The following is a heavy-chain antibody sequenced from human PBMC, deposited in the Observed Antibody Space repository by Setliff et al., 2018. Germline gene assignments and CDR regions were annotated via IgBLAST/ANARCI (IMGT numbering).Heavy chain of an antibody. J-gene: IGHJ4*02. V-gene: IGHV3-7*01. CDR1: GFTFTNYW. CDR2: IKQDGGEK. CDR3: VRGRTTYYFDY. D-gene: IGHD4-4*01. Sequence: GGSLRLSCSVSGFTFTNYWMSWVRQAPGKGLEWVANIKQDGGEKYYVDSVKGRFTIFRDNAKNSLNLQMDSLRADDTAVYYCVRGRTTYYFDYWGQGTLVTVSS.